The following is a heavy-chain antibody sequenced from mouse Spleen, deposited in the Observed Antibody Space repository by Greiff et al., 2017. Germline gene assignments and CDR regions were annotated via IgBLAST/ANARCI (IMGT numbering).Heavy chain of an antibody. Sequence: VQLQQPGAELVRPGSSVKLSCKASGYTFTSYWMHWVKQRPIQGLEWIGNIDPSDSETHYNQKFKDKATLTVDKSSSTAYMQLSSLTSEDSAVYYCARSGSTMITTRGFAYWGQGTLVTVSA. CDR2: IDPSDSET. V-gene: IGHV1-52*01. CDR1: GYTFTSYW. CDR3: ARSGSTMITTRGFAY. D-gene: IGHD2-4*01. J-gene: IGHJ3*01.